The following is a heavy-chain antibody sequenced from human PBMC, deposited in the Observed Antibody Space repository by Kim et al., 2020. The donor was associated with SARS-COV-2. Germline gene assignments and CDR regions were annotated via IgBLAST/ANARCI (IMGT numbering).Heavy chain of an antibody. CDR3: ARDLGISGADFHYFYGLD. D-gene: IGHD6-19*01. V-gene: IGHV4-59*13. CDR1: GASINTFY. Sequence: SETLSLTCSVSGASINTFYWSWLRQAPGKGLDWIGYVFQSGRMIYNPSLKSRATISLDTTKNQASLKLKSVTAADTAISSCARDLGISGADFHYFYGLD. J-gene: IGHJ6*01. CDR2: VFQSGRM.